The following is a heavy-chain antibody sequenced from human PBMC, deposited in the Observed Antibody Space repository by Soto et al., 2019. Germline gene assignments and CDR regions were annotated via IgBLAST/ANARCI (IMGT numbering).Heavy chain of an antibody. D-gene: IGHD4-17*01. CDR3: ARHRAYGVLTGWFDP. J-gene: IGHJ5*02. V-gene: IGHV4-59*08. CDR2: IYYSGST. Sequence: SETLSLTCTVSGGSISSYYWRWIRQPPGKGLEWIGYIYYSGSTNYNPSLKSRVTISVDTSKNQFSLKLSSVTAADTAVYYCARHRAYGVLTGWFDPWGQGTLVTVSS. CDR1: GGSISSYY.